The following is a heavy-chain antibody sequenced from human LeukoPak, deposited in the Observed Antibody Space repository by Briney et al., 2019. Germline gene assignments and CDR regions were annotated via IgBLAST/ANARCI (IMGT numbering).Heavy chain of an antibody. J-gene: IGHJ5*02. Sequence: SQTLSLTCTVSGGSISSGDYYWSWIRQPPGKGLEWIGYIYYSGSTYYNPSLKSRVTISVDTSKNQFSLKVNSVTAADTAVYYCVRSKSGAYGWFDPWGQGTLVTVSS. CDR1: GGSISSGDYY. CDR3: VRSKSGAYGWFDP. D-gene: IGHD2-15*01. CDR2: IYYSGST. V-gene: IGHV4-30-4*01.